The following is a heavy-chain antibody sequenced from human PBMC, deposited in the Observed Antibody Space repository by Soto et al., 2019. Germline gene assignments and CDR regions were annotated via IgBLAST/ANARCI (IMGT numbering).Heavy chain of an antibody. CDR3: AKWHTYNYDSLAFSGFDC. CDR1: GFPFSSYV. V-gene: IGHV3-23*01. J-gene: IGHJ4*02. D-gene: IGHD3-16*01. CDR2: ISGGDGSP. Sequence: EVQLLESGGGLVQRGGSLRLSCAASGFPFSSYVMSWVRQAPGKGLEWVSGISGGDGSPSYADSVKGRFTISRDNSKNTLYLHMNSLRADDTAAYYCAKWHTYNYDSLAFSGFDCWGQGTQVTVSS.